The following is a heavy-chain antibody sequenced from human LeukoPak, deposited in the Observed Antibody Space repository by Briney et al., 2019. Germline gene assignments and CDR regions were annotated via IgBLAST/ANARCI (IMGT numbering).Heavy chain of an antibody. Sequence: SETLSLTCTVSGGSVSSPPYVWGWIRQPPGKGLEYIGSISSSGNTYYNASLQSRVTISVDASKNQFSLKLGSVTAADTAVYFCARHLSQGDGNKRGFDNWGQGTLVTVSS. D-gene: IGHD5-24*01. CDR3: ARHLSQGDGNKRGFDN. CDR1: GGSVSSPPYV. V-gene: IGHV4-39*01. CDR2: ISSSGNT. J-gene: IGHJ4*02.